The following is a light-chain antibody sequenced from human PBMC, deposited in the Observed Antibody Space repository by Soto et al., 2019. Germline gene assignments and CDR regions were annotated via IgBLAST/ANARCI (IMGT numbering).Light chain of an antibody. J-gene: IGKJ3*01. CDR3: QQPPHT. V-gene: IGKV1-39*01. CDR1: QSVSNY. Sequence: DIQMTQSPSSLSASVGDRVTITCRASQSVSNYLHWYQQKPGKAPNLLIYDASSLQSGVPSRFSGSGSGTDFTLTISSLQHEDFATYYCQQPPHTFGPGTKVDIK. CDR2: DAS.